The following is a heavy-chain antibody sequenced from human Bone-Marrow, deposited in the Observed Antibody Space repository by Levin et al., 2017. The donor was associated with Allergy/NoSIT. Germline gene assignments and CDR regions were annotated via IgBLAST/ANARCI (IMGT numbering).Heavy chain of an antibody. CDR1: GGSISSGGYS. CDR3: ARQGTIFSLDV. V-gene: IGHV4-30-2*01. D-gene: IGHD3-9*01. CDR2: IYHSGST. Sequence: SQTLSLPCAVSGGSISSGGYSWSWIRQPPGKGLEWIGYIYHSGSTYYNPSLKSRVTISVDRSKNQFSLKLSSVTAADTAVYYCARQGTIFSLDVWGKGITVTVSS. J-gene: IGHJ6*04.